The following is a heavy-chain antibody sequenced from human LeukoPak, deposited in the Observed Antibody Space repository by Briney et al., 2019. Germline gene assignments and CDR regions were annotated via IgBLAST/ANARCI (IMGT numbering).Heavy chain of an antibody. V-gene: IGHV1-18*01. D-gene: IGHD3-10*01. CDR3: ARDAVDYFGSGSYNNWFDP. CDR2: ISAYNGNT. J-gene: IGHJ5*02. Sequence: GASVKVSCKASGYTFTSYGISWVRQAPGQGLEWMGWISAYNGNTNYAQKLQGRVTMTTDTSTSTAYMELRSPRSDDTAVYYCARDAVDYFGSGSYNNWFDPWGQGTLVTVSS. CDR1: GYTFTSYG.